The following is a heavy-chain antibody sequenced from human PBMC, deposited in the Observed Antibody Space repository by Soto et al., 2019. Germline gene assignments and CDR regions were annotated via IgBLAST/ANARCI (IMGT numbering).Heavy chain of an antibody. CDR1: AHTFSGYY. D-gene: IGHD3-10*01. V-gene: IGHV1-2*02. CDR3: ASPYGSGSYYSPEYYYYRMDV. Sequence: GASVKVSCKVSAHTFSGYYLHWVRQAPGQGLEWLGWISPNSGGTNHAQKFQGRVTMTRDTSTATAYMELSRLRSDDTAVYYCASPYGSGSYYSPEYYYYRMDVWGQGTTVTVSS. J-gene: IGHJ6*02. CDR2: ISPNSGGT.